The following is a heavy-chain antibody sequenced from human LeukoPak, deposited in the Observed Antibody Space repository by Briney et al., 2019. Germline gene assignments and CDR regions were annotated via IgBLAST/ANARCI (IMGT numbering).Heavy chain of an antibody. CDR1: GFTFSSYG. V-gene: IGHV3-30*02. CDR2: IRYDGSNK. Sequence: GGSLRLSCAASGFTFSSYGMHWVRQAPGKGLEWVAFIRYDGSNKYYADSVKGRFTISRDNSKNTLYLQMNSLRAEDTAVYYCAKVKWIQPWLLSEWGQGTLVTVSS. CDR3: AKVKWIQPWLLSE. J-gene: IGHJ4*02. D-gene: IGHD5-18*01.